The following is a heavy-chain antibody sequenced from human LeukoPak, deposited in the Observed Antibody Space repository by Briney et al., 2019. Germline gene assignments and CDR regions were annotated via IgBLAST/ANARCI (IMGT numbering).Heavy chain of an antibody. CDR3: AKANRDHLSHYYGVDV. CDR2: IRHDGTET. Sequence: GGSLRLSCAGSGFTFGGYGMHWFRQTPGKGPESVALIRHDGTETYHAESVKGRFTISRDDSKNTFYLQMNSLRAEDTAVYYCAKANRDHLSHYYGVDVWGQGTTVVVSS. CDR1: GFTFGGYG. D-gene: IGHD3-10*01. J-gene: IGHJ6*02. V-gene: IGHV3-30*02.